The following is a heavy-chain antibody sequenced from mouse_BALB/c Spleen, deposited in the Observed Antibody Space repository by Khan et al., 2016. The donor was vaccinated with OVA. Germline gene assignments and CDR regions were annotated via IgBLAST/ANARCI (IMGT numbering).Heavy chain of an antibody. CDR2: IYPGTGST. CDR1: GYIFTSYW. J-gene: IGHJ1*01. V-gene: IGHV1S132*01. CDR3: ARDNGSTWYFDV. Sequence: QVQLQQSGAELVRPGASVKLSCKTSGYIFTSYWIHWVKQRSGQGLEWIARIYPGTGSTYYNEKFKGKATLTADKSSSAAYMQVSSLKSEDSAVYFCARDNGSTWYFDVWGAWTTVTVSS. D-gene: IGHD1-2*01.